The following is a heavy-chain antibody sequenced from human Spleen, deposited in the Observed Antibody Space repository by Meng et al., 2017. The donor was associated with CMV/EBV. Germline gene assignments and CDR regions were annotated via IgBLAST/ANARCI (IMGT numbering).Heavy chain of an antibody. CDR2: ISSSRSYI. CDR1: GFPFSSYA. V-gene: IGHV3-21*01. Sequence: GESLKISCAASGFPFSSYAINWVRQAPGKGLEWVSSISSSRSYIYYADSVKGRITISRDNAKNSLYLQMNSLRAEDTAVYYCARYCSSTSCDARSDAFDFWGQGTMVTVSS. CDR3: ARYCSSTSCDARSDAFDF. J-gene: IGHJ3*01. D-gene: IGHD2-2*01.